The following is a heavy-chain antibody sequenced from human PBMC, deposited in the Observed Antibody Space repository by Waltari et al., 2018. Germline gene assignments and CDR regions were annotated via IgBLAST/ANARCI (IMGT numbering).Heavy chain of an antibody. V-gene: IGHV1-24*01. J-gene: IGHJ3*02. Sequence: QVQLVQSGAEVKKPGASVKVSCKVSGYTLTELSMHWVRQAPGKGLEWMGGCDPEDGETIYAQKFQGRVTMTEDTSTDTAYMELSSLRSEDTAVYYCAAVLRFLEWLSDAFDIWGQGTMVTVSS. CDR3: AAVLRFLEWLSDAFDI. CDR1: GYTLTELS. D-gene: IGHD3-3*01. CDR2: CDPEDGET.